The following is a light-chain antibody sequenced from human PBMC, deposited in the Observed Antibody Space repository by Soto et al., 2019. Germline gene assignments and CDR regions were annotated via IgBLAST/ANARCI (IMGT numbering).Light chain of an antibody. CDR2: DVS. V-gene: IGLV2-14*01. J-gene: IGLJ1*01. CDR1: SSDFGGYNY. CDR3: SSYTSSSIPYV. Sequence: QSVLTQPASVSGSPGQSITISCTGTSSDFGGYNYVSWYQQHPGKAPKLMIYDVSNRPSGVSNRFSGSKSGNTASLTISGLQAEDEADYYCSSYTSSSIPYVFGTGTKVTV.